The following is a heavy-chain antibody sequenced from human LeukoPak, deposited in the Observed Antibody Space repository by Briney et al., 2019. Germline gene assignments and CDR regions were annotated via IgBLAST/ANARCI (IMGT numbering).Heavy chain of an antibody. J-gene: IGHJ4*02. Sequence: ASVKVSCKASGYTFTSYGISWVRQAPGQGLEWMGWISAYNGNTNYAQKLQGRVTMTTDTSTSTAYMELRSLRSDDTAVYYCAGAMVRGVMADGYSDYWGQGTLVTVSS. CDR1: GYTFTSYG. CDR2: ISAYNGNT. CDR3: AGAMVRGVMADGYSDY. D-gene: IGHD3-10*01. V-gene: IGHV1-18*01.